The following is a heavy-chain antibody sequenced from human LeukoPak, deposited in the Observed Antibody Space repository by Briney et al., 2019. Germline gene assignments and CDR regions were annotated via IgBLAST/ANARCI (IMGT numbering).Heavy chain of an antibody. CDR3: ANPIPKEGYEGGPFVY. D-gene: IGHD5-24*01. V-gene: IGHV1-2*06. CDR2: INPNSGGT. J-gene: IGHJ4*02. CDR1: GYTFTGYY. Sequence: GASVKVSCKASGYTFTGYYMHWVRQAPGQGLEWMGRINPNSGGTNYAQKFQGRVTMTRDTSISTAYMERSRLRSDDTAVYYCANPIPKEGYEGGPFVYWGQGTLVTVSS.